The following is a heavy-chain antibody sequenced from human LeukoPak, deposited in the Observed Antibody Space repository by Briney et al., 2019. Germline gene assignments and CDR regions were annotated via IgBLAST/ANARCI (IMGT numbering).Heavy chain of an antibody. Sequence: PGGSLRLSCAASGFTFSSYWMHWVRQAPGKGLVWVSRINDDGSSTTYADSVKGRFTIYRDSAKNTLYLQMNSLRAEDTAIYYCVRASSTWYTSFAFWGQGTLVTVSS. V-gene: IGHV3-74*01. D-gene: IGHD2-2*01. CDR2: INDDGSST. CDR3: VRASSTWYTSFAF. CDR1: GFTFSSYW. J-gene: IGHJ4*02.